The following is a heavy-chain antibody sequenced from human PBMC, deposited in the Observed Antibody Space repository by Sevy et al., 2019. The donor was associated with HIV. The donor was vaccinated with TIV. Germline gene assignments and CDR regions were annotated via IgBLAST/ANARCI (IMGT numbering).Heavy chain of an antibody. CDR3: ARYLEWTYYYGMDV. D-gene: IGHD3-3*01. CDR2: INSDGSST. J-gene: IGHJ6*02. V-gene: IGHV3-74*01. CDR1: GFTFSSYW. Sequence: GGSLRLSCAASGFTFSSYWMHWVRQAPGKGLVWVSRINSDGSSTSYADSVKGRFTISRDNAKNTLYLQMNSLRAEDTVVYYCARYLEWTYYYGMDVWGQGTTVTVSS.